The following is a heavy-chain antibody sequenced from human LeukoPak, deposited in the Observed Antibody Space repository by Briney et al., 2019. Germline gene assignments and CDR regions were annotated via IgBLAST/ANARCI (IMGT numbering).Heavy chain of an antibody. Sequence: GGSLRLSCAASGFTFDDYAMHWVRQAPGKGLEWVAGISWSSHNINYADSVKGRFTISRDNAKYSLYLQMDSLRPEDTALYYCAKDREWELLGGDAFDVWGLGTMVIVSS. J-gene: IGHJ3*01. D-gene: IGHD1-26*01. CDR2: ISWSSHNI. CDR1: GFTFDDYA. V-gene: IGHV3-9*01. CDR3: AKDREWELLGGDAFDV.